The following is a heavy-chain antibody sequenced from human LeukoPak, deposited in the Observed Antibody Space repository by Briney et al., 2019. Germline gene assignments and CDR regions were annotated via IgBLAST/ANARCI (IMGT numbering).Heavy chain of an antibody. CDR2: IYSGGST. V-gene: IGHV3-66*01. J-gene: IGHJ3*02. Sequence: GGSLRLSCAAPGFTVSSNYMSWVRQAPGKGLEWVSVIYSGGSTYYADSVKGRFTISRDNAKNSLYLQMNSLRAEDTALYYCARALPPLNYDISTGYLGEVAAFDIWGQGTMVTVSS. D-gene: IGHD3-9*01. CDR3: ARALPPLNYDISTGYLGEVAAFDI. CDR1: GFTVSSNY.